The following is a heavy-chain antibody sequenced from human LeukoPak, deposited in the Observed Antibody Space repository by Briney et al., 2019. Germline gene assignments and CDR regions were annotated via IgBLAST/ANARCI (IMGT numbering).Heavy chain of an antibody. CDR1: GGSFSGYY. CDR3: ARCYGSGSYNWFDP. Sequence: SETLSLTCAVYGGSFSGYYWSWIRQPPGKGLESIGEINHSGSTNYSPSLKSRVTISVDTSKNQFSLKLSSVTAADTAVYYCARCYGSGSYNWFDPWGQGTLVTVSS. V-gene: IGHV4-34*01. J-gene: IGHJ5*02. CDR2: INHSGST. D-gene: IGHD3-10*01.